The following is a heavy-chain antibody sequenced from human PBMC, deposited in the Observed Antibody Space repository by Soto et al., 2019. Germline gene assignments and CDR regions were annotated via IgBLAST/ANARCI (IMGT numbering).Heavy chain of an antibody. V-gene: IGHV3-23*01. CDR3: AKVVVGATAVLAWGPKCPTAKYLQQ. J-gene: IGHJ1*01. CDR2: ISGGARTT. CDR1: GLTFSNFA. D-gene: IGHD2-21*02. Sequence: GGSLRLSCAASGLTFSNFAMSWVRQAPGKGLEWVSTISGGARTTDYADSVKGRFTISRDNSKNTVFLQMDSLRAEDTAVYYCAKVVVGATAVLAWGPKCPTAKYLQQWGKGDLVIVAS.